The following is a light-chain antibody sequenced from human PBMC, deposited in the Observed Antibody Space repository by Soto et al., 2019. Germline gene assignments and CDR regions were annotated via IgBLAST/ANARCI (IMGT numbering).Light chain of an antibody. CDR3: LQDYDYPRT. CDR2: AAS. Sequence: AIQMTQSPSSLSASVGDRVTITCRASQGIRDELGWYQQKAGKAPNLLISAASRLQSGVPSRCSGRGSGTDFTLTISSLQPEDVATYYCLQDYDYPRTFGQGTKVELK. V-gene: IGKV1-6*01. CDR1: QGIRDE. J-gene: IGKJ1*01.